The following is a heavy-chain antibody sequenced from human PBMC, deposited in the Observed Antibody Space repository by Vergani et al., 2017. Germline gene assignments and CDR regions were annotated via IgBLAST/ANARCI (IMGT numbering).Heavy chain of an antibody. V-gene: IGHV3-30*18. Sequence: QVQLVESGGGVVQPGRSLRLSCAASGFTFSSYGMHWVRQAPGKGLEWVAVISYDGSNKYYADSVKGRFTISRDNSKNTLYLQMNSLRDEDTAVYYCAKDGGDYGDYVIYWGQGTLVTVSS. CDR1: GFTFSSYG. CDR3: AKDGGDYGDYVIY. J-gene: IGHJ4*02. CDR2: ISYDGSNK. D-gene: IGHD4-17*01.